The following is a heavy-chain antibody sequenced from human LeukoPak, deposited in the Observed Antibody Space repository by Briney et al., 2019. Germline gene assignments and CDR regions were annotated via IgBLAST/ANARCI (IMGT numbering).Heavy chain of an antibody. Sequence: SVNVSCKASGYTFTSYGISWVRQAPGQGLEWMGWISAYNGNTKYAQKVLGRVTMPTDTSTSTAYMELMSLRSDDTAVYYCARGGLVVVVAATPSTTPGLLHWLDPWGQGTLVSVSS. J-gene: IGHJ5*02. CDR3: ARGGLVVVVAATPSTTPGLLHWLDP. V-gene: IGHV1-18*01. CDR2: ISAYNGNT. CDR1: GYTFTSYG. D-gene: IGHD2-15*01.